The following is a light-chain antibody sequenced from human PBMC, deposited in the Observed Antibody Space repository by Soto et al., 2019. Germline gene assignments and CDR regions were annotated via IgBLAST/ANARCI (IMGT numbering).Light chain of an antibody. Sequence: QSALTQPASVSGSPGQSITLSCTGTSSDVGGSNYVSWYQQHPGKAPKLLIYEVSKRPAGISNRFSGSKSGNTASLTISGLQAEDEADYYYNSYTYSNTEVFGTGTKVTVL. CDR3: NSYTYSNTEV. CDR2: EVS. J-gene: IGLJ1*01. CDR1: SSDVGGSNY. V-gene: IGLV2-14*01.